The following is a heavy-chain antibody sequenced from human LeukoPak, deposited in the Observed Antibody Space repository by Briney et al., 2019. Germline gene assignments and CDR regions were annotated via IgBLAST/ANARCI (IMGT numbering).Heavy chain of an antibody. CDR2: ISYDGSNK. V-gene: IGHV3-30*04. J-gene: IGHJ4*02. CDR3: ARDNNFAVDY. Sequence: PGRSLRLSCAASGFTFSSYAMHWVSQAPGKGMEWVAVISYDGSNKYYADSVKGRFTISRDNSKNTLYLQMNSLRAEDTAVYYCARDNNFAVDYWGQGTLVTVSS. CDR1: GFTFSSYA. D-gene: IGHD1-20*01.